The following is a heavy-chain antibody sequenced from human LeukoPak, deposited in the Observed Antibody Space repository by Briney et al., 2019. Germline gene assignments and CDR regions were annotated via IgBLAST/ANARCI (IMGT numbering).Heavy chain of an antibody. CDR3: ARLISIAAAGTDYYGMDV. V-gene: IGHV6-1*01. CDR2: TYYRSKWYN. J-gene: IGHJ6*02. D-gene: IGHD6-13*01. Sequence: SQTLSLTCAISGDSVSSNNAAWNWIRQSPSRGLEWLGRTYYRSKWYNDYAVSVKSRITINPDTSKNQFSLQLNSVTPEDTAVYYCARLISIAAAGTDYYGMDVWGQGTTVTVSS. CDR1: GDSVSSNNAA.